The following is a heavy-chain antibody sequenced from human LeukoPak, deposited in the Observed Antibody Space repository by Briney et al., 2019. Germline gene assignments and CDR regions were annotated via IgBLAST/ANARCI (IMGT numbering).Heavy chain of an antibody. D-gene: IGHD2-15*01. J-gene: IGHJ4*02. V-gene: IGHV1-69*04. CDR2: VIPILGIA. CDR3: ASQRRCSGGGCYRDIWDLDY. Sequence: SVKVSCKASGGTFSSYAISWVRQAPGQGLEWMGRVIPILGIANYAQKFQGRVTITADKSTSTAYMELSSLRSEDTAVYYCASQRRCSGGGCYRDIWDLDYWGQGTLVTVSS. CDR1: GGTFSSYA.